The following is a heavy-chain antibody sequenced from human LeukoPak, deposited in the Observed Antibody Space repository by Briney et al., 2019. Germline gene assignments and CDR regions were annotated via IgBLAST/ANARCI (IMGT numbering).Heavy chain of an antibody. CDR3: AKRFFDTPVWGDHWFAP. V-gene: IGHV3-23*01. Sequence: PGGSLRLSCAASGFTFSNYAMTWVRQAPGKGLEWVSGITVRGGAYYADSVKGRFTVSSSNSKNTLPLHMNSLRAKDTAVYYCAKRFFDTPVWGDHWFAPWGKGTRVPVS. CDR1: GFTFSNYA. CDR2: ITVRGGA. J-gene: IGHJ5*02. D-gene: IGHD7-27*01.